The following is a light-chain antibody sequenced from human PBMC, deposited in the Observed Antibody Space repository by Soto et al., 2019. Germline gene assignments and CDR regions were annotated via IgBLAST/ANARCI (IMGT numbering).Light chain of an antibody. CDR2: DSS. Sequence: EIVLTHSPATLSVSPWEIVTLSCWASESVRGNLACYRQRPGQAPILLIYDSSSRATGIPARFSGSGSGTEFTPTISSLQSEDFAAYYCQQYNNCPLTFGQGTKVDIK. CDR3: QQYNNCPLT. CDR1: ESVRGN. J-gene: IGKJ1*01. V-gene: IGKV3-15*01.